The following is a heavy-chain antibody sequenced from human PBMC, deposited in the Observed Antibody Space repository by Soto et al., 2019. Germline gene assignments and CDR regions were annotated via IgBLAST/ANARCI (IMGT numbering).Heavy chain of an antibody. D-gene: IGHD3-22*01. V-gene: IGHV4-59*01. CDR1: GGSISSYY. CDR3: ASFEGSSGYFDY. Sequence: PSETLSLTCTVSGGSISSYYWSWIRQPPGKGLEWIGYIYYSGSTNYNPSLKSRVTISVDTSKNQFSLKLSSVTAADTAVYYCASFEGSSGYFDYWGQETLVTVSS. CDR2: IYYSGST. J-gene: IGHJ4*02.